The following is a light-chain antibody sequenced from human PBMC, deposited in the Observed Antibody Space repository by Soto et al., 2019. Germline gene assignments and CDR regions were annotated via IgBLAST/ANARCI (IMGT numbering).Light chain of an antibody. V-gene: IGLV1-44*01. CDR3: AAWDDSLSGRV. CDR1: SPNIGSNT. CDR2: SNN. Sequence: QSVLTQPPSASGTPGQRVTISCSGSSPNIGSNTVNWYQQVPGTAPKLLIYSNNQRPSGVPDRFSGSKSGTSASLAISGLQSEDEADYYCAAWDDSLSGRVFGGGTKVTVL. J-gene: IGLJ3*02.